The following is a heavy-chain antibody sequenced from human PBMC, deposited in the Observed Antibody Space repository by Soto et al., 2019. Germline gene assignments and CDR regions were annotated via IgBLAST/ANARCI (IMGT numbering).Heavy chain of an antibody. D-gene: IGHD3-3*01. CDR1: GCAFNSYA. CDR2: IIPIFGKA. V-gene: IGHV1-69*13. Sequence: SVKVSYKASGCAFNSYAIRWVRQAPGQGLEWMGGIIPIFGKANYAQKFQGRVTITADESKSTAYLELSSLRAEDTAVYYCASGSGGRAEAYRGKGTLVTVSS. CDR3: ASGSGGRAEAY. J-gene: IGHJ4*02.